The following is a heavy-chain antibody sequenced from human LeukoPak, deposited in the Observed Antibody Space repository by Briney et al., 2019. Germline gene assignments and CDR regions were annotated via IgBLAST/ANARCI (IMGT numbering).Heavy chain of an antibody. CDR3: ARDREPLVVPAGPYFDY. J-gene: IGHJ4*02. CDR2: ISYDGSNK. CDR1: GFTFSSYA. V-gene: IGHV3-30-3*01. D-gene: IGHD2-2*01. Sequence: AGGSLRLSCAASGFTFSSYAMHWVRQAPGKGLEWVAVISYDGSNKYYADSVKGRFTISRDNSKNTLYLQMNSLRAEDTAVYYCARDREPLVVPAGPYFDYWGQGTLVTVSS.